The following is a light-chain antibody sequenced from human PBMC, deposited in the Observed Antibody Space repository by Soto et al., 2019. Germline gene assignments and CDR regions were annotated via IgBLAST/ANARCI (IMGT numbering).Light chain of an antibody. CDR1: QDISNY. CDR2: DAS. CDR3: QQYDYLPPT. V-gene: IGKV1-33*01. Sequence: DIQMTQSPSSLSASVGARVTITCQASQDISNYLDWYQLKPGKAPKLLIYDASNLETGVPSRFSGSGSGTDFSFTISGLQPEDIAPYYCQQYDYLPPTFGQGTKLELK. J-gene: IGKJ2*01.